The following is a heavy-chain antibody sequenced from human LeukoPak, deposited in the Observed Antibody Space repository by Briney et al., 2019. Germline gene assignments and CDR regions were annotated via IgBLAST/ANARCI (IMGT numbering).Heavy chain of an antibody. J-gene: IGHJ3*02. CDR3: ARGNAPWGAFDI. CDR2: IFYIENA. V-gene: IGHV4-59*01. Sequence: SETLSLTCTVSGGSIYSYYWSWIRQPPGKGLEWIGYIFYIENANYNPSLKSRVTISVDTSKNQFSLKLSSVTAADTAVYYCARGNAPWGAFDIWGQGTMVTVSS. D-gene: IGHD7-27*01. CDR1: GGSIYSYY.